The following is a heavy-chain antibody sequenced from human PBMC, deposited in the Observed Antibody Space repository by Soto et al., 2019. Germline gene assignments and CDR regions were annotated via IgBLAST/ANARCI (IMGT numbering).Heavy chain of an antibody. V-gene: IGHV1-3*01. CDR1: GYTFTSYD. D-gene: IGHD2-2*01. CDR3: ARAYCNRTSCLSPFDF. CDR2: ISAANGST. J-gene: IGHJ4*02. Sequence: GASVKVSCKASGYTFTSYDIHWVRQAPGQRLEWMGWISAANGSTKYSQKFQDRLTITRDTSASTAYMELSGLRSEDTAMFYCARAYCNRTSCLSPFDFWGQGTLVTASS.